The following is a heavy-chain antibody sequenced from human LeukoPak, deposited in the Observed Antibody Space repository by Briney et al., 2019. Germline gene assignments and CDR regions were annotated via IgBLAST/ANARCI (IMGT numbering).Heavy chain of an antibody. J-gene: IGHJ4*02. CDR2: IYHSGST. V-gene: IGHV4-38-2*01. D-gene: IGHD5-24*01. CDR3: ARRGDGYNVDY. CDR1: DYSISSGYY. Sequence: SETLSLTCAVPDYSISSGYYWGWIRQPPGEGLEWIGSIYHSGSTYYNPSLKTRVTISVDTSKNQFFLKLYSVTAADTAVYYCARRGDGYNVDYWGQGILVTVSS.